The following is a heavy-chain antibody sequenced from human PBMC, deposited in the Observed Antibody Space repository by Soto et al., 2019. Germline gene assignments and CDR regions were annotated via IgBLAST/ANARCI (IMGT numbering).Heavy chain of an antibody. CDR1: GDSFNDYY. Sequence: VQLAQSGAEVKKPGASVKVSCKTSGDSFNDYYIHWVRQAPGQGLEWMGWINPNGGATKYAQKFRGRVTVTRDTSIRTVYMELSSLRSDDTAVYYCARESGGATATLDYYYFYMDVWGKGTTVIVSS. CDR3: ARESGGATATLDYYYFYMDV. J-gene: IGHJ6*03. D-gene: IGHD5-12*01. CDR2: INPNGGAT. V-gene: IGHV1-2*02.